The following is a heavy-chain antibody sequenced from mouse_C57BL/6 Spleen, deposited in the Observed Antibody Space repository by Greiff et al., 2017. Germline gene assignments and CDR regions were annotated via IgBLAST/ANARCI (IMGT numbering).Heavy chain of an antibody. D-gene: IGHD1-1*01. Sequence: EVHLVESGEGLVKPGGSLKLSCAASGFTFSSYAMSWVRQTPEKRLEWVAYISSGGDYIYYADTVKGRFTISRDNARNTLYLQMSSLKSEDTAMYYCTRDPNYYGSSYVDYWGQGTTLTVSS. V-gene: IGHV5-9-1*02. CDR3: TRDPNYYGSSYVDY. CDR1: GFTFSSYA. CDR2: ISSGGDYI. J-gene: IGHJ2*01.